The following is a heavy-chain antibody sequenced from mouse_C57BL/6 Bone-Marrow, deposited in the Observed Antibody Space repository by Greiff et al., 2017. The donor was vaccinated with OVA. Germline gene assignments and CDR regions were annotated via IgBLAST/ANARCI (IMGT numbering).Heavy chain of an antibody. Sequence: EVHLVESGPGLVKPSQSLSLTCSVTGYSITSGYYWNWIRQFPGNKLEWMGYISYAGSNNYNPSLKNRISITRDTSKNQFFLKLNSVTTEDTATYYCARVEFFPYAMDYWGQGTSVTVSS. J-gene: IGHJ4*01. CDR2: ISYAGSN. CDR3: ARVEFFPYAMDY. V-gene: IGHV3-6*01. CDR1: GYSITSGYY.